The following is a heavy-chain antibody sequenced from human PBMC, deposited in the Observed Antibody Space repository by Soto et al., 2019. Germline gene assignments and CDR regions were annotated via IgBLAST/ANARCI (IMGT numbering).Heavy chain of an antibody. Sequence: SETLSLTCTVSGGSISSGGDYWGWIRQRPGKGLEWMGYIYYSGSTYYDPSLKSRVIISVDTSKNQFSLKLSSMTAADTAVYYCARGGDYYFDYWGQGTLVTVSS. D-gene: IGHD2-21*01. CDR3: ARGGDYYFDY. CDR1: GGSISSGGDY. J-gene: IGHJ4*02. V-gene: IGHV4-31*03. CDR2: IYYSGST.